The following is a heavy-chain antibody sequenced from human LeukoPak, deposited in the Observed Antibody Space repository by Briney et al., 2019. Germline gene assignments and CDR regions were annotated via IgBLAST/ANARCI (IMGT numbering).Heavy chain of an antibody. J-gene: IGHJ6*03. CDR3: ARVVYSGYDFRGAMDV. Sequence: SETLSLTCAVYGGSFSGYYWSWIRQPPGKGLEWIGEINHSGSTNHNPSLKSRVTISVDTSKNQFSLKLSSVTAADTAVYYCARVVYSGYDFRGAMDVWGKGTTVTVSS. CDR2: INHSGST. D-gene: IGHD5-12*01. CDR1: GGSFSGYY. V-gene: IGHV4-34*01.